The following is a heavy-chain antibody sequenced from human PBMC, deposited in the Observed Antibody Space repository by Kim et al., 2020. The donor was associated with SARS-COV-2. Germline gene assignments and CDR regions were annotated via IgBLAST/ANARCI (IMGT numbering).Heavy chain of an antibody. CDR1: GFTFSSYW. CDR3: ASRRYTGTYYYFDY. CDR2: INSDGGTT. J-gene: IGHJ4*02. Sequence: GGSLRLSCAASGFTFSSYWMHWVRQAPGKGLVWVSRINSDGGTTSYADSVKGRFTISRDNAKSTLYLQMNSLSAEDTAVYYCASRRYTGTYYYFDYWGQGTVVTVSS. D-gene: IGHD1-26*01. V-gene: IGHV3-74*01.